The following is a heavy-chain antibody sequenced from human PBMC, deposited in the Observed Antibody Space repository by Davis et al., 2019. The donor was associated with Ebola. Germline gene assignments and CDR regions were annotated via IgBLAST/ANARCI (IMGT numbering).Heavy chain of an antibody. D-gene: IGHD1-26*01. CDR2: FNHIVVT. J-gene: IGHJ1*01. CDR3: AKGPYSDWPLGAH. V-gene: IGHV4-34*01. CDR1: GGPVSGHH. Sequence: PSETLSLTCAVHGGPVSGHHWTWIRQPPGQGLEGIGEFNHIVVTSYSPSLEGRITVSADTSKNEIYLKLNTVTAADTAVYYCAKGPYSDWPLGAHWGQGTRVTVSS.